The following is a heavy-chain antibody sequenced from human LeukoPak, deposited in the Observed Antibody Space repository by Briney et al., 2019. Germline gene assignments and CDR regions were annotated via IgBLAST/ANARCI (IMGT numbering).Heavy chain of an antibody. V-gene: IGHV4-4*02. J-gene: IGHJ6*02. CDR2: IYHSGST. CDR1: GGSISSSNW. D-gene: IGHD4-17*01. Sequence: PSETLSLTCAVSGGSISSSNWWSWVRQPPGKGLEWIGEIYHSGSTNYNPSLKSRVTISVDKSKNQFSLKLSSVTAADTAVYYCARDRYGDYVQVTYYYYGMDVWGQGTTVTVSS. CDR3: ARDRYGDYVQVTYYYYGMDV.